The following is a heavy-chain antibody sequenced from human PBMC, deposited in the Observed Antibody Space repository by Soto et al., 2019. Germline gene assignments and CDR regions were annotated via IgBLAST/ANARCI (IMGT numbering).Heavy chain of an antibody. CDR3: ARSSGFYYVDY. J-gene: IGHJ4*02. D-gene: IGHD3-22*01. CDR2: INAGNGHT. CDR1: GYTFTSYA. V-gene: IGHV1-3*01. Sequence: QVQLVQSGDEVKKPGASVKVSCKASGYTFTSYAMHWMRQAPGHRLEWMGWINAGNGHTKYSQKFQGRVTITRDTSASTAYMELTSLRSEDTGVHYCARSSGFYYVDYWGQGTLVTVSS.